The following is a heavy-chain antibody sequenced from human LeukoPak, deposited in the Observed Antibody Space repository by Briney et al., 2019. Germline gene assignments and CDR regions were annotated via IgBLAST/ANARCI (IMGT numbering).Heavy chain of an antibody. CDR1: GFTFSDYY. V-gene: IGHV3-11*04. CDR2: ISSSGSTI. CDR3: ARGASRFLEWTGAFDI. Sequence: GGSLRLSCAASGFTFSDYYMSWIRQAPGKGLEWVSYISSSGSTIYYADSVKGRFTISRDNAKNSLYLQMSSLRAEDTAVYYCARGASRFLEWTGAFDIWGQGTMVTVSS. D-gene: IGHD3-3*01. J-gene: IGHJ3*02.